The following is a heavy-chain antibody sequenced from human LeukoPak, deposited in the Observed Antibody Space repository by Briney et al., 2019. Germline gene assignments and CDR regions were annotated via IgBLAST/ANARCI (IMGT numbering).Heavy chain of an antibody. CDR2: ISGSGSIT. J-gene: IGHJ3*02. D-gene: IGHD2-15*01. V-gene: IGHV3-48*03. CDR3: ARMLSPKGYCSGGSCYFGAFDI. Sequence: GGSLRLSCAASGFTFNNYEMTWVRQAPGKGLEWISYISGSGSITSHADSVKGRFTISRDNAKNSLFLQMNSLRVEDTAVYYCARMLSPKGYCSGGSCYFGAFDIWGQGTMVTVSS. CDR1: GFTFNNYE.